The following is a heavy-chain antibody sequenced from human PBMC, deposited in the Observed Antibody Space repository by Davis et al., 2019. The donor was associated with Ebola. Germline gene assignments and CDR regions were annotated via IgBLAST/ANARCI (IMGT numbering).Heavy chain of an antibody. Sequence: MPSETLSLTCAVSGGSISSSNWWSWVRQPPGKGLEWIGEIYHSGSTNYNPSLKSRVTISVDKSKNQFSLKLSSVTAADTAVYYCARYRGGDWLFDYWGQGTLVTVSS. CDR1: GGSISSSNW. V-gene: IGHV4-4*02. CDR3: ARYRGGDWLFDY. CDR2: IYHSGST. D-gene: IGHD2-21*01. J-gene: IGHJ4*02.